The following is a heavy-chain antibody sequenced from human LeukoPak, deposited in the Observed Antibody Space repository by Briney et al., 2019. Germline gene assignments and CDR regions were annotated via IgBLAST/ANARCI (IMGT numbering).Heavy chain of an antibody. CDR3: AMPIHSGYDPDDACDI. D-gene: IGHD5-12*01. J-gene: IGHJ3*02. CDR1: GFTFSSYG. V-gene: IGHV3-33*03. CDR2: IWYDGSNK. Sequence: GRTLRLSCAASGFTFSSYGMHWVRQAPGPGLEWVAVIWYDGSNKYYADSVKGRFNISRDNSKNTLYLQLNSLIAEDTAVYYCAMPIHSGYDPDDACDIWGEGTMVTVSS.